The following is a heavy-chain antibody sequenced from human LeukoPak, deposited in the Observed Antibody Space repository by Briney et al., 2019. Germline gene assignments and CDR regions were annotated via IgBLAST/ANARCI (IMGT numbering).Heavy chain of an antibody. CDR3: AKDLGQWLARGYYDY. V-gene: IGHV3-23*01. D-gene: IGHD6-19*01. J-gene: IGHJ4*02. Sequence: GGSLRLSCAASGFTFSSYAMSWVRQAQGKGLEWVSAISGSGGSTYYADSVKGRFTISRDNSKNTLYLQMNSLRAEDTAVYYCAKDLGQWLARGYYDYWGQGTLVTVSS. CDR2: ISGSGGST. CDR1: GFTFSSYA.